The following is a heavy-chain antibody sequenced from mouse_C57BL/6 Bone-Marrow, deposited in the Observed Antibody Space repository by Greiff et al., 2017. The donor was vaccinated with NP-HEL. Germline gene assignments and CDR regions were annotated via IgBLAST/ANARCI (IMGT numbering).Heavy chain of an antibody. V-gene: IGHV1-81*01. CDR3: AYDGYYYY. CDR2: IYPRSGNT. Sequence: VQLQQSGAELARPGASVKLSCKASGYTFTSYGISWVKQRTGQGLEWIGEIYPRSGNTYYNEKFKGKATLTAGKSSSTAYMELRSLTSEDSAVYFCAYDGYYYYWGQGTTLTVSS. CDR1: GYTFTSYG. D-gene: IGHD2-3*01. J-gene: IGHJ2*01.